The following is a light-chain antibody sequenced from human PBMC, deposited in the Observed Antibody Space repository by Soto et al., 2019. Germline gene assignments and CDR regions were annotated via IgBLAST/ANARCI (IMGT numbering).Light chain of an antibody. J-gene: IGLJ1*01. Sequence: QSVLIQPPSVSGSPGQSVTVSCTGSSSDVGGYNYVSWYQQHPGKAPKLMIYEVSNRPSGVSNRFSGSKSGNTASLTISGLQAEDEADYYCSSYTSSSTGVFGTGTKVTVL. V-gene: IGLV2-14*01. CDR3: SSYTSSSTGV. CDR1: SSDVGGYNY. CDR2: EVS.